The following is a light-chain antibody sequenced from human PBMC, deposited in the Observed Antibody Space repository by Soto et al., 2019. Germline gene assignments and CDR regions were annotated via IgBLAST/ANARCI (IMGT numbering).Light chain of an antibody. CDR1: QSISDW. CDR3: QQYDSYGYT. CDR2: KAS. Sequence: DTQMTQSPSTLSASVGDRVTATCRASQSISDWLAWYQQKPGKAPKLLIYKASILESGVPSRFSGSGSGTEFTLTISGLQPDDFASYYCQQYDSYGYTFGQGTKVDIK. J-gene: IGKJ2*01. V-gene: IGKV1-5*03.